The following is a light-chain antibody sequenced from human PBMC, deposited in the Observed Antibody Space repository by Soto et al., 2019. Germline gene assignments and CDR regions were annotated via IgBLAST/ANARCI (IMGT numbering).Light chain of an antibody. V-gene: IGLV1-47*01. J-gene: IGLJ1*01. CDR3: AAWDDTVRSDV. CDR1: ISNIATNY. CDR2: RDN. Sequence: QAVVTQSPSVSGTPGQRVTISCSGGISNIATNYVHWFQQLPGTAPKVLSDRDNQRPSGVPDRFSGSKSGTSASLAISGLRSEDEAEYYCAAWDDTVRSDVFGTGTKLTVL.